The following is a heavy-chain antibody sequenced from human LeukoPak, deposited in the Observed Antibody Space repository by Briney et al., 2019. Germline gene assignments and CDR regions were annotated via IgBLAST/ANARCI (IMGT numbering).Heavy chain of an antibody. CDR2: IYYSGST. D-gene: IGHD5-12*01. Sequence: SETLSLTCIVSGGSISSYYWSWIRQPPGKGLEWIGHIYYSGSTNYNPSLKSRVTISVDTSKNQFSLKLSSVTAADTAVYYCARLLQYSGYDYYYYYMDVWGKGTTVTISS. CDR1: GGSISSYY. V-gene: IGHV4-59*12. CDR3: ARLLQYSGYDYYYYYMDV. J-gene: IGHJ6*03.